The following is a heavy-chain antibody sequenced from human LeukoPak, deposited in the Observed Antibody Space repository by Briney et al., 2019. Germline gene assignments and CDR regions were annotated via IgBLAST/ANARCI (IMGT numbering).Heavy chain of an antibody. CDR3: ARTAGGTMIYFDY. V-gene: IGHV5-51*01. D-gene: IGHD3-22*01. CDR1: EYSFTSYW. J-gene: IGHJ4*02. CDR2: IYPGDSDT. Sequence: GASLKISCQGSEYSFTSYWIGWVRQLPGKGLEWMGIIYPGDSDTRYSPSFQGQVAISADKSISTAYLQWSSLKASDTAMYYCARTAGGTMIYFDYWGQGTLVTVSS.